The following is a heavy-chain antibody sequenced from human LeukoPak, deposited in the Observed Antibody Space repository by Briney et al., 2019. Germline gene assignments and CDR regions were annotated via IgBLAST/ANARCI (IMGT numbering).Heavy chain of an antibody. V-gene: IGHV4-61*02. J-gene: IGHJ4*02. CDR2: IYTSGST. CDR3: GREWDWTFDY. D-gene: IGHD3/OR15-3a*01. CDR1: RGSLSSGSYY. Sequence: SQTLSLTRTHSRGSLSSGSYYWSWIRQPAGKGLEWIGRIYTSGSTNYNPSLTSRVTISVRASKNQFSLILSSVTGADAAVEYCGREWDWTFDYWGQGTLVTVSS.